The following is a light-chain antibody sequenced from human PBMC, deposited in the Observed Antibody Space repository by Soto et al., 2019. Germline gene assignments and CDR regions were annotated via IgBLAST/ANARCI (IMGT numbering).Light chain of an antibody. CDR2: SNN. J-gene: IGLJ3*02. CDR3: ATWDDSLNARV. Sequence: QSVLTQPPSASGTPGQRVTISCSGIISNIGSNTVNWYQQLPGTAPKLRIYSNNQRPSGVPDRFSGSKSGTSASLAISGLQSEDEADDYCATWDDSLNARVFGGGTKLTVL. CDR1: ISNIGSNT. V-gene: IGLV1-44*01.